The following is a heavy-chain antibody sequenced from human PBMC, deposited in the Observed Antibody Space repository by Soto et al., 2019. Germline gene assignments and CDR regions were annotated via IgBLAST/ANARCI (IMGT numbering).Heavy chain of an antibody. CDR2: INHSGST. V-gene: IGHV4-34*01. Sequence: SETLSLTCAGYGVSFSGYYWSWIRQPPGKGLEWIGEINHSGSTNYNPSLKSRVTISVDTSKNQFSLKLSSVTAADTAVYYCARGIVVVPAAMPVRYYYYMDVWGKGTTVTVSS. D-gene: IGHD2-2*01. CDR3: ARGIVVVPAAMPVRYYYYMDV. CDR1: GVSFSGYY. J-gene: IGHJ6*03.